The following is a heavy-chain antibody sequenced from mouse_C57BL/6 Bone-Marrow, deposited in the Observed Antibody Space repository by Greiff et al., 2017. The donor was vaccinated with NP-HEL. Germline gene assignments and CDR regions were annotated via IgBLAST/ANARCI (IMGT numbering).Heavy chain of an antibody. Sequence: QVQLQQSGPELVKPGASVKISCKASGYTFTDYYINWVKQRPGQGLEWIGWIFPGSGSTYYNEQFKGKATLTVDNSSSTAYMLLSSLTSEDSAVYFCATYGSSYAGFAYWGQGTLVTVSA. V-gene: IGHV1-75*01. J-gene: IGHJ3*01. CDR1: GYTFTDYY. CDR2: IFPGSGST. CDR3: ATYGSSYAGFAY. D-gene: IGHD1-1*01.